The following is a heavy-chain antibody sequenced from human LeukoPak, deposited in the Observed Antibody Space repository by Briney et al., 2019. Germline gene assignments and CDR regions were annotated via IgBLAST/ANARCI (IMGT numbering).Heavy chain of an antibody. Sequence: PSETLSLTCTVSGGSISSSSYYWGWIRQPPGKGLEWIGSIYYSGSTYYNPSLKSRVTISVDTSKNQFSLKLSSVTAADTAVYYCARATPYGDYIDFDYWGQGTLVTVSS. CDR3: ARATPYGDYIDFDY. V-gene: IGHV4-39*07. CDR1: GGSISSSSYY. D-gene: IGHD4-17*01. CDR2: IYYSGST. J-gene: IGHJ4*02.